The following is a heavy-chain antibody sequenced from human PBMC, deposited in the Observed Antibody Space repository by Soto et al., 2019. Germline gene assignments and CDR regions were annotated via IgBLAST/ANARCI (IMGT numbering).Heavy chain of an antibody. CDR3: ARDLGIGSGAFDI. D-gene: IGHD3-16*01. CDR1: GDSISDYY. V-gene: IGHV4-59*01. Sequence: QVQLQESGPGLVKPSETLSLTCKVSGDSISDYYWGWIRQSPGHGLEWIGYIYISGSTDSNPSLQGRATISIGPSENKFSLTLKSVTAADTAVYYCARDLGIGSGAFDIWGPGTVVTDSS. CDR2: IYISGST. J-gene: IGHJ3*02.